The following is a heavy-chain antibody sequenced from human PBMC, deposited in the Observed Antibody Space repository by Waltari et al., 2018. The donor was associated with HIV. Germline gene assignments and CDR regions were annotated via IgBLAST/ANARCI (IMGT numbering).Heavy chain of an antibody. D-gene: IGHD5-18*01. CDR3: AKPAAMASYGMDV. J-gene: IGHJ6*02. V-gene: IGHV3-30*18. CDR2: ISYDGSNK. CDR1: GFPFSSYG. Sequence: QVQLVESGGGVVQPGRSLRLYCAASGFPFSSYGMHWVRQAPGKGLEWVAVISYDGSNKYYADSVKGRFTISRDNSKNTLYLQMNSLRAEDTAVYYCAKPAAMASYGMDVWGQGTTVTVSS.